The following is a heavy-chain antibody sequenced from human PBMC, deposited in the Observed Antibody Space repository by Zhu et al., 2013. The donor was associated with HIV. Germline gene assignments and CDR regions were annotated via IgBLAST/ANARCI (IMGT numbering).Heavy chain of an antibody. J-gene: IGHJ4*02. CDR3: ARDLYLEQQLASSFDY. V-gene: IGHV1-18*01. CDR2: ISAYNGNT. CDR1: GYTFTSYG. Sequence: VQLVQSGAEVKKPGASVKVSCKASGYTFTSYGISWVRQAPGQGLEWMGWISAYNGNTNYAQKPQGRVTMTTDTSTSTAYMELRSLRSDDTAVYYCARDLYLEQQLASSFDYWGQGTLVTVSS. D-gene: IGHD6-13*01.